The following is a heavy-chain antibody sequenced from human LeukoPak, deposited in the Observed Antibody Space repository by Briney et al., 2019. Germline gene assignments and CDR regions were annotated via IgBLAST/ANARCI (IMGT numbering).Heavy chain of an antibody. Sequence: ASVKVSCKASGYTFTGYYMHWVRQAPGQGLEWMGWINPNSGGTNYAQKFQGRVTMTRDTSISTAYMELSRLRSDDTAVYYCARDDRRIAVAGTVRNAFDIWGQGTMVTVSS. D-gene: IGHD6-19*01. V-gene: IGHV1-2*02. J-gene: IGHJ3*02. CDR2: INPNSGGT. CDR3: ARDDRRIAVAGTVRNAFDI. CDR1: GYTFTGYY.